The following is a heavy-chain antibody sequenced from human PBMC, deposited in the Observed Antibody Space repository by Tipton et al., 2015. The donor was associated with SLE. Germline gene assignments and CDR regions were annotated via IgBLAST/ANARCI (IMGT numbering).Heavy chain of an antibody. J-gene: IGHJ2*01. Sequence: TLSLTCTVSGGSITSYYWSWIRQPAGKGLEWIGRTYTSGSTNYNPSLKSRVTLSVDTSKNQFSLKLSSVTAADTAVYYCARERPGDSSGWYFDLWGRGTLVTVSS. V-gene: IGHV4-4*07. CDR2: TYTSGST. CDR1: GGSITSYY. CDR3: ARERPGDSSGWYFDL. D-gene: IGHD6-19*01.